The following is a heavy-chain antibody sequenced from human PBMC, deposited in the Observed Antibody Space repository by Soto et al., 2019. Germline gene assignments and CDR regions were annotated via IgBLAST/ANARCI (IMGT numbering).Heavy chain of an antibody. D-gene: IGHD2-8*02. V-gene: IGHV3-13*01. CDR2: IGTQHDA. J-gene: IGHJ5*02. CDR1: GFTFSAYD. CDR3: ARQASYWHGGGGWFDP. Sequence: EVPLVESGGGLVQPGGSLRLSCAASGFTFSAYDMHWVRQTTGKGLEWVAAIGTQHDAYYPDSVKGRFTISRENAKNSLYLQMNSLRAGDTAVYYCARQASYWHGGGGWFDPWGQGTLVTVSS.